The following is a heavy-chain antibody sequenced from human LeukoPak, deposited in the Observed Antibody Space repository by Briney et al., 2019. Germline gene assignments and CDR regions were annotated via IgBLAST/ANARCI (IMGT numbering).Heavy chain of an antibody. CDR1: GFTFSSYW. Sequence: GGSLRLSCAASGFTFSSYWIHWVRQAPGKGLVWVSHTDSDGSGATYADSVKGRSTISRDNAKNTLYLQMNSLRAEDTAVYYCARGETYDRSPRDYWAKEPLVTVSS. CDR2: TDSDGSGA. D-gene: IGHD3-3*01. CDR3: ARGETYDRSPRDY. V-gene: IGHV3-74*01. J-gene: IGHJ4*02.